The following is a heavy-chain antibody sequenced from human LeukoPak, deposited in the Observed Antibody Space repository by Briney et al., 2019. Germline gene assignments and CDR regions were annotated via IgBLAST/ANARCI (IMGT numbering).Heavy chain of an antibody. J-gene: IGHJ4*02. Sequence: GGSLRLSCAASGFTFSSNWMHWVRQGPGKGLVWVSRINPDASRTDYAESVKGRFTISRDNAKNTLSLEMNSLGDEDTAVYYCSRDFNGRNDFWGQGTLVTVPS. V-gene: IGHV3-74*01. CDR3: SRDFNGRNDF. CDR2: INPDASRT. CDR1: GFTFSSNW. D-gene: IGHD1-14*01.